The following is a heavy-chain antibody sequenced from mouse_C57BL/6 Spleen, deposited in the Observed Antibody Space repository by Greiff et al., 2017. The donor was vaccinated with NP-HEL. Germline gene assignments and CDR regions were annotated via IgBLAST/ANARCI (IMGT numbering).Heavy chain of an antibody. CDR1: GFSFTSYG. V-gene: IGHV2-3*01. CDR3: AKWLLPFAY. J-gene: IGHJ3*01. Sequence: VMLVESGPGLVAPSQCLSITCTVSGFSFTSYGVSWVRQPPGKGLEWLGVIWGDGSTNYHSALISRLSISKDNSKGQVFLKLNSLQTDDTATYYCAKWLLPFAYWGQGTLVTVSA. CDR2: IWGDGST. D-gene: IGHD2-3*01.